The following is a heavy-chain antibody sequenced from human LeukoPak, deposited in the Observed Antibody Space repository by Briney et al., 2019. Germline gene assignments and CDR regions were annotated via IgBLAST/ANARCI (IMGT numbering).Heavy chain of an antibody. J-gene: IGHJ5*02. V-gene: IGHV4-34*01. D-gene: IGHD6-19*01. Sequence: SETLSLTCAVYGGSFSGYYWSWIRQPPGKGLEWIGEINHSGSTNYNPSLKSRVTISVDTSKNQFSLKLSSVTAADTAVYYCARGHRYSSGWHRKRSGWFDPWGQGTLVTVPS. CDR3: ARGHRYSSGWHRKRSGWFDP. CDR2: INHSGST. CDR1: GGSFSGYY.